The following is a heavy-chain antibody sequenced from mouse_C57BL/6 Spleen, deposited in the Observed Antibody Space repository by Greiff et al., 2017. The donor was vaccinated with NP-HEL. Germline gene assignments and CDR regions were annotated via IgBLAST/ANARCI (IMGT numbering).Heavy chain of an antibody. CDR3: ARTGGYFDD. Sequence: EVQLQQSGPELVKPGASVKMSCKASGYTFTDYNMHWVKQSHGKSLEWIGYINPNNGGTSYNQKFKGKATLTVTKSSSTADMELRSLTSEDSAVYYCARTGGYFDDWGQGTTLTVSS. CDR2: INPNNGGT. CDR1: GYTFTDYN. V-gene: IGHV1-22*01. J-gene: IGHJ2*01.